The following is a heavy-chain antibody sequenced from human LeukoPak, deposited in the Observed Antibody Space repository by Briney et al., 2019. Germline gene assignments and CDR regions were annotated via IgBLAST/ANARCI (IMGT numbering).Heavy chain of an antibody. CDR1: GYSFTSYW. CDR3: ARVITAASFYMDV. CDR2: IYPGDSDT. D-gene: IGHD6-13*01. Sequence: GESLKISCKGSGYSFTSYWIGWVRQMPGKGLEWMGIIYPGDSDTRYSSSFQGQVTISADKSISTAYLQWSSLKASDTAMYYCARVITAASFYMDVWGKGTTVTVSS. V-gene: IGHV5-51*01. J-gene: IGHJ6*03.